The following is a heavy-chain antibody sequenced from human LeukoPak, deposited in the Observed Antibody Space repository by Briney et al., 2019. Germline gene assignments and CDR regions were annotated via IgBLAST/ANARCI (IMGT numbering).Heavy chain of an antibody. CDR2: IKRKTDGGTT. V-gene: IGHV3-15*01. CDR1: GFTFSTAL. D-gene: IGHD3-10*01. CDR3: IHYGSGTYPTDY. J-gene: IGHJ4*02. Sequence: GGSLRLSCAASGFTFSTALMSWVRQAPGKGLEWVGRIKRKTDGGTTDYAAPVKGRFTISRDDSKNALFLQMNSLKIEDTAVYYCIHYGSGTYPTDYWGQGTLVTVSS.